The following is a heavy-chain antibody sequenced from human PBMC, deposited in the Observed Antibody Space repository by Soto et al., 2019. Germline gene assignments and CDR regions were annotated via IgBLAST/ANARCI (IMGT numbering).Heavy chain of an antibody. CDR3: AKSTADRPSDYFNYYYMDV. J-gene: IGHJ6*03. V-gene: IGHV3-23*01. CDR1: GFTFTTYA. Sequence: PGGSLRLSCAASGFTFTTYAMSWVRQAPGKGLEWVSTVSASGSSTYYADSVRGRFTNSRDNSKNTLYLQMNSLRAEDTALYYYAKSTADRPSDYFNYYYMDVWGKGTTVTVSS. CDR2: VSASGSST. D-gene: IGHD6-6*01.